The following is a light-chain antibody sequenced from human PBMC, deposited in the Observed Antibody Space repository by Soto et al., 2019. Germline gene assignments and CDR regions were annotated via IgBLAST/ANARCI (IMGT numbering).Light chain of an antibody. CDR1: QSVSSNY. CDR3: HQYHEWPMT. Sequence: EIVLTQSPGTLSLSPGERATLSCRASQSVSSNYLAWYQQKPGRAPRLLIYGPSSRATGIPDRFSGSGSGTGFTLTITSLQSEDFAVYYCHQYHEWPMTFGQGTRLEIK. CDR2: GPS. V-gene: IGKV3-20*01. J-gene: IGKJ5*01.